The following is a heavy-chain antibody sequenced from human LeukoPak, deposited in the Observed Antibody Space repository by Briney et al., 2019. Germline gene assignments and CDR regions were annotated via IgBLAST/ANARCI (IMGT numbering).Heavy chain of an antibody. CDR3: TKRARKGIGAAGDGYDV. D-gene: IGHD6-13*01. CDR2: IGWNSVAR. CDR1: GFTFNDYA. J-gene: IGHJ3*01. Sequence: GGSLRLSCAASGFTFNDYAMHWVRQAPGKGLEWVSGIGWNSVARGYTDSARGRFTISRDNAKNSLYLQMNSLRPEDTALYYCTKRARKGIGAAGDGYDVWGQGTMVTVSS. V-gene: IGHV3-9*01.